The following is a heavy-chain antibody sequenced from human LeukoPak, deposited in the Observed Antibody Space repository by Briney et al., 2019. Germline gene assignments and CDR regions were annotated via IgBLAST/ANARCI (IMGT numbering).Heavy chain of an antibody. CDR2: ITSSGDTI. Sequence: GGSLRLSCAASGFTFSSYEMHWVRQAPGKGLEWVSYITSSGDTIYYADSVKGRFTISRDNSTNTLYLQMNSLRSEDTAVYYCAKGAVAGTSDYWGQGTLVTVSS. CDR3: AKGAVAGTSDY. CDR1: GFTFSSYE. J-gene: IGHJ4*02. D-gene: IGHD6-19*01. V-gene: IGHV3-48*03.